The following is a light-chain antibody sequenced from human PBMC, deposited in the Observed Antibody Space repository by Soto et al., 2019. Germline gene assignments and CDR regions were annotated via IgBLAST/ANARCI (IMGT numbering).Light chain of an antibody. V-gene: IGKV3-15*01. Sequence: EIVMTQSPVTLSVSPGERATLSCRASQSVSSNLAWYQQKPGQAPRLLIYGAFTRATGIPARFSGTGSGTEFTLTISSLQSEDFALYYCQQYNDWPLTFGQGTKADI. CDR1: QSVSSN. CDR3: QQYNDWPLT. J-gene: IGKJ1*01. CDR2: GAF.